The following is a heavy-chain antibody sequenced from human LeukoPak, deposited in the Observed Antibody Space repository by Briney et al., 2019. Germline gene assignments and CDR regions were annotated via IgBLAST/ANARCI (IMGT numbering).Heavy chain of an antibody. J-gene: IGHJ4*02. CDR2: ISSSSYI. CDR3: ASDIIAAAGADY. D-gene: IGHD6-13*01. CDR1: GFTFSSYS. Sequence: AGGSLRLSCAASGFTFSSYSMNWVRQAPGKGLEWVSSISSSSYIYYADSVKGRFTISRDNAKNSLYLQMNSLRAEDTAVYYCASDIIAAAGADYWGQGTLVTVPS. V-gene: IGHV3-21*01.